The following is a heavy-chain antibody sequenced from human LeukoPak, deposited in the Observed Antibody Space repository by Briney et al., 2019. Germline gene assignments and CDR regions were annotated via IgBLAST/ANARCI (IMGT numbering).Heavy chain of an antibody. CDR2: ISSSGSTI. CDR1: GFTFNSYE. V-gene: IGHV3-48*03. Sequence: GGSLRLSCAASGFTFNSYEMNWVRQAPGKGLEWVSYISSSGSTIYYANSVKGRFTMSRDNAKSSLYLQMNSLRAEDTAVYYCARGPHCSGGSCYSGNFDYWGQGTLVTVSS. CDR3: ARGPHCSGGSCYSGNFDY. D-gene: IGHD2-15*01. J-gene: IGHJ4*02.